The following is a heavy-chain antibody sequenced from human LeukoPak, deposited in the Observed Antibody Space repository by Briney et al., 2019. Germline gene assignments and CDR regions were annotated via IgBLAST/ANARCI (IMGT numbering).Heavy chain of an antibody. CDR2: IRSGGGST. J-gene: IGHJ4*02. Sequence: GGSLTLSCAASRFIYIVHAMIWLRQATGKGLEGVSSIRSGGGSTYYADCVKGRFTISRDNSKNTLYLQMNSLRADDTAVYYCASGVGVTTYDSDCWGQGALVTVSS. CDR3: ASGVGVTTYDSDC. V-gene: IGHV3-23*01. CDR1: RFIYIVHA. D-gene: IGHD1-26*01.